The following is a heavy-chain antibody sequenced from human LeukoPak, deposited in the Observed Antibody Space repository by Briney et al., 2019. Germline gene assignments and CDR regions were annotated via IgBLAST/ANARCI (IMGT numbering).Heavy chain of an antibody. CDR2: ISSSGSTI. CDR1: GFTFSSYE. Sequence: GGSLRLSCAASGFTFSSYEMNWVRQAPGKGLEWVSYISSSGSTIYYADSVKGRFTISRGNAKNSLYLQMNSLRAEDTAVYYCASNLGSYTFDYWGQGTLATVSS. V-gene: IGHV3-48*03. CDR3: ASNLGSYTFDY. J-gene: IGHJ4*02. D-gene: IGHD1-26*01.